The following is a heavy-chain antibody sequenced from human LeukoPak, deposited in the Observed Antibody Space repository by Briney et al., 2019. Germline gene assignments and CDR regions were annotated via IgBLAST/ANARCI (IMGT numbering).Heavy chain of an antibody. J-gene: IGHJ6*02. Sequence: GGSMRLARAASGFTFSSYAMSCVRQAPGEVLEWVSAISGSGGSTYYADSVKGRFTISRDNSKNTLYLQMNSLRAEDTAVYYCAKGKAAMVLYYYGMDVWGQGTTVTVSS. CDR2: ISGSGGST. CDR3: AKGKAAMVLYYYGMDV. CDR1: GFTFSSYA. D-gene: IGHD5-18*01. V-gene: IGHV3-23*01.